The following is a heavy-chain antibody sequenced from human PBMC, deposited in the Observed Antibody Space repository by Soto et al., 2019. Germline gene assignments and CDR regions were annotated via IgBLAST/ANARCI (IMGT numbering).Heavy chain of an antibody. CDR1: GLTFSSYD. V-gene: IGHV3-13*01. CDR2: IGTAGDT. Sequence: PGGSLRRACAASGLTFSSYDVHWDRHAIGKCLEWVSAIGTAGDTYYPGSVKGRFTISRENAKNSLYLQMNSLRAWDTAVYYCARATRYSDMDVWGSGTT. D-gene: IGHD4-17*01. J-gene: IGHJ6*02. CDR3: ARATRYSDMDV.